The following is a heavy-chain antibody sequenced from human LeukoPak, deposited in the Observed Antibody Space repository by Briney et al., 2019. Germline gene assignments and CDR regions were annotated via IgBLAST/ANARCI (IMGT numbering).Heavy chain of an antibody. J-gene: IGHJ3*02. V-gene: IGHV4-31*03. D-gene: IGHD4-17*01. CDR1: GSSISSGGYY. Sequence: SQTLSLTCTVSGSSISSGGYYWSWIRQHPGKGLEWIGYIYYSGSTYYNPSLKSRVTISVDTSKNQFSLKLSSVTAADTAVYYCAKSTVTTAGGAFDIWGQGTMVTVSS. CDR2: IYYSGST. CDR3: AKSTVTTAGGAFDI.